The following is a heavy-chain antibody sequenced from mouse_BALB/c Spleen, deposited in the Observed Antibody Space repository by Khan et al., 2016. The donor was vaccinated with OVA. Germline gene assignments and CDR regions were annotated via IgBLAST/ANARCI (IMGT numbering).Heavy chain of an antibody. V-gene: IGHV1S81*02. Sequence: VQLQESGAELVKPGASVKISCKASGYTFTSYYLYWVKQRPGQGLEWIGGINPNNGVSHFNEKFKNKATLTVDSSSSTDYMQLNSLSSEDSAFYYCARSGYGNPFAYWGQGTLVTVSA. D-gene: IGHD2-1*01. CDR2: INPNNGVS. CDR1: GYTFTSYY. J-gene: IGHJ3*01. CDR3: ARSGYGNPFAY.